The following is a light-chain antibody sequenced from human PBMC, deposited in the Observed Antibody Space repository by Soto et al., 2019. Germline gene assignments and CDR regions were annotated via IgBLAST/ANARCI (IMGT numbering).Light chain of an antibody. J-gene: IGKJ2*02. V-gene: IGKV1-33*01. CDR2: DAS. Sequence: IQMTQSPSSLSASVGDRVTITCQASQDITNYLIWYQQKPGKAPKLLIYDASSLGTGVSSRFSGSGSGTHFTLTMTCLQPEDIATYYCQQFDSVPCTFGQGTKLEIK. CDR1: QDITNY. CDR3: QQFDSVPCT.